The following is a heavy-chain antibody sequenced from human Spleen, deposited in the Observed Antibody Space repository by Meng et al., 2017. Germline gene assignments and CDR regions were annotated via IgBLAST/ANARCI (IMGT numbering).Heavy chain of an antibody. CDR2: NNHSGST. CDR1: GGACSDYN. Sequence: WAPALLTPSDTLSLLSLGSGGACSDYNWRSTGQPPGKRLHLYGENNHSGSTNHNPSLEIRATISVDTSHINLSLKLSSVTAADSSVYYCARGPTTRAHDFDYWGQGTLVTVPS. V-gene: IGHV4-34*04. D-gene: IGHD4-11*01. J-gene: IGHJ4*02. CDR3: ARGPTTRAHDFDY.